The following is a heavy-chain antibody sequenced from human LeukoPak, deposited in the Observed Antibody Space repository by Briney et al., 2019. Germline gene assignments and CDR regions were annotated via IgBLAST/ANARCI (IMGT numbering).Heavy chain of an antibody. D-gene: IGHD3-10*01. CDR3: ARDYAGSPDY. CDR1: GFTFSTYW. CDR2: INGDGSTT. J-gene: IGHJ4*02. V-gene: IGHV3-74*03. Sequence: GGSLRLSCTASGFTFSTYWINWVRQSPGKGLVWVALINGDGSTTTHADSVKGRFTVSRDNAKNTAYLQMNSLRDEDTAVYYCARDYAGSPDYWGQGTLVTVSA.